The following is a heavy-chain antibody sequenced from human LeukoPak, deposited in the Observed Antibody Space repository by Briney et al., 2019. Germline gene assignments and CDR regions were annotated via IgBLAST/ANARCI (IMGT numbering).Heavy chain of an antibody. CDR2: IYHSGST. V-gene: IGHV4-38-2*01. D-gene: IGHD1-26*01. Sequence: PSETLSLTCAVSGYFISSGYYWGWIRQPPGKGLEWIGSIYHSGSTYYNPSLKSRVTISVDTSKNQFSLKLSSVTAADTAVYYCARFVGAATTSHVDYGGQGTLVTVSS. CDR3: ARFVGAATTSHVDY. CDR1: GYFISSGYY. J-gene: IGHJ4*02.